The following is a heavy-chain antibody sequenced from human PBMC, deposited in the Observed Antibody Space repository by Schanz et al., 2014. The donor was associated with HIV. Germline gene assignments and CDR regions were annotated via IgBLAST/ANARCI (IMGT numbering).Heavy chain of an antibody. Sequence: QVQLVESGGGVVQPGRSLRLSCAASGFTFSSYGMHWVRQAPGKGLEWVAVISYDGSNKYYADSVKGRLTISRDNSKNTLYLQTNSLRVEDTAVYYCARGGIWEWDQPDFDYWGQGTLVIVSS. D-gene: IGHD2-15*01. V-gene: IGHV3-30*03. CDR2: ISYDGSNK. CDR3: ARGGIWEWDQPDFDY. CDR1: GFTFSSYG. J-gene: IGHJ4*02.